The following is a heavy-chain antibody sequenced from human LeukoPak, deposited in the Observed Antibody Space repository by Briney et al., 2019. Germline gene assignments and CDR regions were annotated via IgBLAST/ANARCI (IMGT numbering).Heavy chain of an antibody. CDR3: ASSGYAESEMEFDY. CDR2: IHYSGST. V-gene: IGHV4-59*12. D-gene: IGHD3-22*01. J-gene: IGHJ4*02. Sequence: SETLSLTCTVSGGSISSYYWSWIRQPPGKGLEWIGYIHYSGSTNNNPSLKSRVTISVDTSKNQFSLKLSSVTAADTAVYYCASSGYAESEMEFDYWGQGTLVTVSS. CDR1: GGSISSYY.